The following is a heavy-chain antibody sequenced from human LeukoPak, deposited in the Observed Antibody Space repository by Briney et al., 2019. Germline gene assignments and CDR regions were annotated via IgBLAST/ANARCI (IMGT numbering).Heavy chain of an antibody. J-gene: IGHJ6*03. CDR2: FSPMFGTS. CDR1: GDTFNNYA. CDR3: ARGQALEEMSPKGPGNYIDV. D-gene: IGHD5-24*01. V-gene: IGHV1-69*13. Sequence: SVKVSCKSSGDTFNNYAINWVRQAPGQGPEWMGEFSPMFGTSNYAQSFQGRVTLTADESTSTVYMELSRLTLDDTAVYYCARGQALEEMSPKGPGNYIDVWGKGTTVIVSS.